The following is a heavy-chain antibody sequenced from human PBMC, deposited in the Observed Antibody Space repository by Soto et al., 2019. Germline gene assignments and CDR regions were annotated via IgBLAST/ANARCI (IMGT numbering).Heavy chain of an antibody. J-gene: IGHJ6*03. D-gene: IGHD4-17*01. CDR1: SGSISSSNW. V-gene: IGHV4-4*02. CDR3: ARGHGYGDYGTYYYYYYMDV. CDR2: IYHSGST. Sequence: SETLSLTCAVSSGSISSSNWWSWVRQPPGKGLEWIGEIYHSGSTNYNPSLKSRVTISVDKSKNQFSLKLSSVTAADTAVYYCARGHGYGDYGTYYYYYYMDVWGKGTTVTVSS.